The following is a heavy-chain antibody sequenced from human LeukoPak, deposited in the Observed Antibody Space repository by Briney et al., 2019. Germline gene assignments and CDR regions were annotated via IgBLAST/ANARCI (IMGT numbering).Heavy chain of an antibody. CDR1: GYSISIGYY. D-gene: IGHD2-2*01. CDR2: IYHSGST. Sequence: SETLSLTCAVSGYSISIGYYWSWIRQPPGKGLEWIGSIYHSGSTYYNPSLKSRVTMSVDTSKNQLSLKLSSVTAADTAVYYCARVATRGHCSSTSCYGNYAMDVWGKGTTVTVSS. V-gene: IGHV4-38-2*01. CDR3: ARVATRGHCSSTSCYGNYAMDV. J-gene: IGHJ6*04.